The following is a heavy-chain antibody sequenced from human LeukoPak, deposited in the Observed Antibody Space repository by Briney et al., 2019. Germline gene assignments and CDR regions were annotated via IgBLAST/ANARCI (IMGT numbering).Heavy chain of an antibody. CDR2: FDPEDGET. V-gene: IGHV1-24*01. CDR1: GYTLTELS. Sequence: SEKVSCKVSGYTLTELSMHWVRQAPGKGLEWMGCFDPEDGETIYAQKFQGRVTMTEDTSTDTAYMELSSLRSEDTAVYYCATLPYYYGSGRDYWGQGTLVTVSS. D-gene: IGHD3-10*01. CDR3: ATLPYYYGSGRDY. J-gene: IGHJ4*02.